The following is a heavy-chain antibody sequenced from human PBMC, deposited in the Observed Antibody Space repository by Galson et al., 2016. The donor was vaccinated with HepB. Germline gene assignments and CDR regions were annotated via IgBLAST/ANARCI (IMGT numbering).Heavy chain of an antibody. J-gene: IGHJ4*02. CDR1: AYSFTSYW. CDR3: ARRGIAVAGRGGIDY. V-gene: IGHV5-51*01. CDR2: IYPGDSDT. Sequence: QSGAEVKKPGESLRISCKGSAYSFTSYWIGWVRQMPGKGLEWMAMIYPGDSDTRYSPSFQGQVAISADKSTSTAYLQWSSLKASDTAMYYCARRGIAVAGRGGIDYWGQGTLVTVSS. D-gene: IGHD6-19*01.